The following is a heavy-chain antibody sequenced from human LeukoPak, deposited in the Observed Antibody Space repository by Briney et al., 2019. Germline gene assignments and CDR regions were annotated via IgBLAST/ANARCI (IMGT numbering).Heavy chain of an antibody. D-gene: IGHD2-2*01. CDR3: AKGRMIPAALDY. V-gene: IGHV3-23*01. Sequence: PGGSLRLSCAASGFIFSSYAMSWVRQAPGKGLEWVLVITGSGATTYYADSVKGRFTISRDNAKNTLYLQMSSLRAEDTAVYYCAKGRMIPAALDYWGQGTLVTVSS. J-gene: IGHJ4*02. CDR2: ITGSGATT. CDR1: GFIFSSYA.